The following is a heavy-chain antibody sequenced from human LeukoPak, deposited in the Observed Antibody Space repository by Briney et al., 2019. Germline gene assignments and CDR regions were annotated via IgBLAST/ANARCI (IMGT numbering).Heavy chain of an antibody. J-gene: IGHJ4*02. V-gene: IGHV4-4*07. D-gene: IGHD1-26*01. CDR3: ARRRSGSYFDC. CDR2: IYTSGST. CDR1: GGSISGYY. Sequence: SETLSLTCTVSGGSISGYYWSWIRQPAGKGLEWIGRIYTSGSTNYNPSLKSRVTMSVDTSKNQFYLKLNSVTAADTAVYYCARRRSGSYFDCWAQGTLVTVSS.